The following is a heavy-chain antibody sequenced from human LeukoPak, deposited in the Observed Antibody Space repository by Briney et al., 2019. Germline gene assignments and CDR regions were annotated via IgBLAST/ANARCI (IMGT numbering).Heavy chain of an antibody. CDR1: GDNVSSNSAT. V-gene: IGHV6-1*01. Sequence: SQTLSLTCALSGDNVSSNSATWNWIRQSPSRGLEWLGRTYYRSKWYNDYAVSVKSRITIIPDTSKDQFSLQLNSVTPDDTALYYCTGDRGVGAAVFFDYWGLGTLVTVSS. CDR3: TGDRGVGAAVFFDY. CDR2: TYYRSKWYN. J-gene: IGHJ4*02. D-gene: IGHD6-13*01.